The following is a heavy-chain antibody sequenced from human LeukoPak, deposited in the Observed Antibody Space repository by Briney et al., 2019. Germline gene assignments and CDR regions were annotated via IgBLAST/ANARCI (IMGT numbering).Heavy chain of an antibody. CDR3: SAVVVPATKQKSDYYYYMDV. CDR1: GGSISSGSYY. CDR2: IYTSGST. J-gene: IGHJ6*03. V-gene: IGHV4-61*02. Sequence: PSDTLSLTCTVGGGSISSGSYYWSWIRQSAGKGLEWIGRIYTSGSTNYNPSLKSRVTISVDTSKNQFSLKLSSVTAADTAVYYCSAVVVPATKQKSDYYYYMDVWGKGTTVTVSS. D-gene: IGHD2-2*01.